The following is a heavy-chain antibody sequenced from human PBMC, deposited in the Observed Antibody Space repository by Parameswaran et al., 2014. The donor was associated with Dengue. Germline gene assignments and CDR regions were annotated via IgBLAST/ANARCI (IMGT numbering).Heavy chain of an antibody. J-gene: IGHJ4*02. Sequence: WVRQAPGQGLEWMGWINPNSGGTNYAQKFQGRVTMTRDTSISTAYLELSRLRSDDTAVYYCAREEGLGDPVRGYNSLYYFDYWGQGTLVTVSS. D-gene: IGHD5-18*01. V-gene: IGHV1-2*02. CDR2: INPNSGGT. CDR3: AREEGLGDPVRGYNSLYYFDY.